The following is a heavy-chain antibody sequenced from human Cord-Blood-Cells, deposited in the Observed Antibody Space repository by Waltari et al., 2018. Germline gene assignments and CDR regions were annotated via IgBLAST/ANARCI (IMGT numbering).Heavy chain of an antibody. V-gene: IGHV4-34*01. CDR2: INHSGST. CDR1: GGSFSGYY. Sequence: QVQLQQWGAGLLKPSETLSLPCAVYGGSFSGYYWSWFRQPPGKGLEWIGEINHSGSTNYNPSLKSRVTISVDTSKNQFSLKLSSVTAADTAVYYCARLPWGYCSSTSCYDAFDIWGQGTMVTVSS. CDR3: ARLPWGYCSSTSCYDAFDI. D-gene: IGHD2-2*01. J-gene: IGHJ3*02.